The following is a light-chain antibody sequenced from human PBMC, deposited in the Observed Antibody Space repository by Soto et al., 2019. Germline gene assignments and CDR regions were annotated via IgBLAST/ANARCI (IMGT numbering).Light chain of an antibody. V-gene: IGKV3-15*01. CDR2: GAS. CDR3: QQYNNWPPWT. CDR1: QSVSSN. J-gene: IGKJ1*01. Sequence: EIVMTQSPATLSVSPGERATLSCRASQSVSSNLAWYQQKPGQAPRLLIYGASTRATGSTARFSGSGSWTEFTLPISSLQSADFAVYYCQQYNNWPPWTFGQGTKVEIK.